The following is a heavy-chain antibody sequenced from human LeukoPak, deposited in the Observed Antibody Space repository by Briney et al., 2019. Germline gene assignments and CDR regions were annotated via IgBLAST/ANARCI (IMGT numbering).Heavy chain of an antibody. V-gene: IGHV3-74*01. Sequence: GGSLRLSCAASGFTFDDYGMSWVRQAPGKGLVWVSRINSDGSSTSYADSVKGRFTISRDNAKNTLNLQMNSLRAEDTAVYYCARDLGQYYDTSDNWFDPWGRGTLVTVSS. CDR1: GFTFDDYG. CDR3: ARDLGQYYDTSDNWFDP. J-gene: IGHJ5*02. D-gene: IGHD3-22*01. CDR2: INSDGSST.